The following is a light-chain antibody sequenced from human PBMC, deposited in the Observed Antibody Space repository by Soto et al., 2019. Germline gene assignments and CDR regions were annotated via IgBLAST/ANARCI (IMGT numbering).Light chain of an antibody. J-gene: IGKJ1*01. Sequence: EIVLTQSPGTLSLSPWERVTLSCRASQSLSSGYLAWYQQKFGQAPRLLIYGASSRANGIPDRFSGSGSGTDFTLTISRLEPEDFAVYYCQQYGSSPPWTFGQGTK. CDR3: QQYGSSPPWT. V-gene: IGKV3-20*01. CDR1: QSLSSGY. CDR2: GAS.